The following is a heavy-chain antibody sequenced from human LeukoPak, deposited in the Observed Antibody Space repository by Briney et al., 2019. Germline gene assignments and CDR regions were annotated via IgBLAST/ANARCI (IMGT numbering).Heavy chain of an antibody. Sequence: SETLSLTCAVYGGSFSGYYWTWIRQPPGKGLEWIGEINHSGSTNYNQSLKSRVTISVDTSKNQFSLKLSSVTAADTAVYYCARGREMDTFDYWGQGTLVTVSS. J-gene: IGHJ4*02. CDR1: GGSFSGYY. D-gene: IGHD5-24*01. CDR2: INHSGST. CDR3: ARGREMDTFDY. V-gene: IGHV4-34*01.